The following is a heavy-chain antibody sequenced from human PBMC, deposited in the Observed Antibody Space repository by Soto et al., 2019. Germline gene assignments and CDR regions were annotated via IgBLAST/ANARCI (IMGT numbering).Heavy chain of an antibody. V-gene: IGHV4-31*03. D-gene: IGHD3-16*02. Sequence: KASETLSLTCTVSGGSISSGGYYWSWIRQHPGKGLEWIGYIYYSGSTYYNPSLKSRVTISVDTSKNQFSLKLSSVTAADTAVYYCASSAATFGGVIAYPAEYFQHWGQGTLVTVSS. CDR2: IYYSGST. CDR3: ASSAATFGGVIAYPAEYFQH. CDR1: GGSISSGGYY. J-gene: IGHJ1*01.